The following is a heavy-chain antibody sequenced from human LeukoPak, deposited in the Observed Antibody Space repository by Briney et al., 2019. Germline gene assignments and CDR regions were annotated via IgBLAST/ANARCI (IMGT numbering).Heavy chain of an antibody. V-gene: IGHV1-2*02. CDR3: ARDRGSYPGSLTPDY. D-gene: IGHD1-26*01. CDR2: MNPNSGGT. Sequence: GASVKVSCKASGYTFTGYHMHWVRQAPGQGLEWMGWMNPNSGGTNYAQKFQGRVTMTRDTSISTAYMELSRLTSDDTAVYYCARDRGSYPGSLTPDYWGQGTLVTVSS. CDR1: GYTFTGYH. J-gene: IGHJ4*02.